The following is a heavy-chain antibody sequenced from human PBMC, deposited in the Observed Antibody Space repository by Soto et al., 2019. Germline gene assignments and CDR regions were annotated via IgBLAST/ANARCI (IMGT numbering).Heavy chain of an antibody. Sequence: GGSLRLSCAASGFTFSDYAMSWVRQAPGKGLEWVSVVSSSGATIYYADSVKGRFTISRDNSRNTMYLQMNSLRAEDTAVYYCAKLSKGPGYWGQGTQVTVSS. CDR2: VSSSGATI. V-gene: IGHV3-23*01. CDR1: GFTFSDYA. CDR3: AKLSKGPGY. J-gene: IGHJ4*02.